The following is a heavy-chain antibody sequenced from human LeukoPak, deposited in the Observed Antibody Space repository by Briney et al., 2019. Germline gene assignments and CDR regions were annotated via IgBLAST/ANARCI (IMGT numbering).Heavy chain of an antibody. CDR3: ARAFSLNWFDP. CDR2: IYYSGST. V-gene: IGHV4-59*06. Sequence: SETLSLTCTVSDGSFSNDYWHWVRQPPGKGLEWIGYIYYSGSTYYNPSLKSRVTISVDTSKNQFSLKLSSVTAADTAVYYCARAFSLNWFDPWGQGTLVTVSS. J-gene: IGHJ5*02. CDR1: DGSFSNDY. D-gene: IGHD5/OR15-5a*01.